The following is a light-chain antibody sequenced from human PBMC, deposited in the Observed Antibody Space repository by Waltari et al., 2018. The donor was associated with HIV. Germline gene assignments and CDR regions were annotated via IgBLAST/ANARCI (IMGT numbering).Light chain of an antibody. CDR2: WAS. Sequence: DIVMTQSPDSLAVSLCERATIHCKSSQTVLYTSNNLNYLAWYQQKQGQPPKLLIYWASTRESGVPDRFSGSGSGTDFTLTISSLQAEDVAVYFCQQYYSVPPTFGQGTKVEIK. J-gene: IGKJ1*01. CDR3: QQYYSVPPT. CDR1: QTVLYTSNNLNY. V-gene: IGKV4-1*01.